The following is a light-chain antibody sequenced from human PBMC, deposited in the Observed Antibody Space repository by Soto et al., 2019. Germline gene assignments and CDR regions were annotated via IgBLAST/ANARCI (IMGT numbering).Light chain of an antibody. V-gene: IGKV1-9*01. CDR2: AAS. Sequence: DIQLTQSPSFLSASVGDRVTITCRASQGISSYLAWYQQKPGKAPKLLIYAASTLQSGVQSRFSGSGSGTEFTLTISSLQPEDFATYYCQRLNSYLFFGPGTKVDIK. J-gene: IGKJ3*01. CDR1: QGISSY. CDR3: QRLNSYLF.